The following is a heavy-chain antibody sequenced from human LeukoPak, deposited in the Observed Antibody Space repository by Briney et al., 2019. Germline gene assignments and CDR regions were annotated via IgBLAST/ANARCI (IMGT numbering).Heavy chain of an antibody. V-gene: IGHV4-59*08. J-gene: IGHJ3*02. Sequence: SETLALACTVSGGSISSYYWSWIRQPPGKGLEWIGHIYYSGSTSYNPSLKSRVTISVDTSKNQFSLRLSSVTAADTAVYYCARGPYAFDIWGQGTMVTVFS. CDR3: ARGPYAFDI. CDR1: GGSISSYY. CDR2: IYYSGST.